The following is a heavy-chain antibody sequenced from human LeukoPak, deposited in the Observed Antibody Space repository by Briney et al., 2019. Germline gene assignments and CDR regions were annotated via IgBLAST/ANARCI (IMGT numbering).Heavy chain of an antibody. CDR1: GYTFTSYG. CDR2: ISAYNGNT. D-gene: IGHD6-13*01. V-gene: IGHV1-18*01. J-gene: IGHJ4*02. CDR3: ARDSSIAAADYYFDY. Sequence: ASVKVSCKASGYTFTSYGISGVRQAPGQGLEWMGWISAYNGNTNYAQKLQGRVTMTTDTSTSTAYMELRSLRSDDTAVYYCARDSSIAAADYYFDYWGQGTLVTVSS.